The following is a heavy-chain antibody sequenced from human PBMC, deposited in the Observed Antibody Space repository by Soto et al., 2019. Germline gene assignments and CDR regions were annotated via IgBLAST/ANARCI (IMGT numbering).Heavy chain of an antibody. V-gene: IGHV4-61*01. CDR1: GGSVNTISYY. D-gene: IGHD3-10*01. CDR2: IYHSGST. Sequence: PSETLSLTCTVSGGSVNTISYYWSWVRQTPRKGLEWIGYIYHSGSTNYNPSLKSRVTISVHTSKAQFSLSLSSVTAADTALYYCTRAAWFPYLSFYWGQGALVTVSS. J-gene: IGHJ4*02. CDR3: TRAAWFPYLSFY.